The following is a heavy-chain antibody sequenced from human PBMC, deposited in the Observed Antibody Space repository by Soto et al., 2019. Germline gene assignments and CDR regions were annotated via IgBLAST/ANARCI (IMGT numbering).Heavy chain of an antibody. J-gene: IGHJ6*02. CDR2: MNPNSGNT. D-gene: IGHD3-10*01. CDR1: GYTFTSYD. V-gene: IGHV1-8*01. Sequence: ASVKVSCKASGYTFTSYDINWVRQATGQGHEWMGWMNPNSGNTGYAQKYQGRVTMTRNTSISTAYMELSSLRSEDTAVYYSGNTNYTPSLKSRVTISVDTSKNQFSMKLSSVTAADTAVYYCARGNTYYDFWSGYYPAHYYYYGMDVWGQGTTVTVSS. CDR3: GNTNYTPSLKSRVTISVDTSKNQFSMKLSSVTAADTAVYYCARGNTYYDFWSGYYPAHYYYYGMDV.